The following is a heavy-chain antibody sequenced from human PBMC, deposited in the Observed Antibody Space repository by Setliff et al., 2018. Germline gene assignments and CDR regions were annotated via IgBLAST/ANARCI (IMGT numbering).Heavy chain of an antibody. J-gene: IGHJ5*02. CDR1: GFDFKTHW. CDR2: IKEDGSQR. Sequence: GGSLRLSCAASGFDFKTHWMDWARQAPGKGLEWVANIKEDGSQRNYVDAVRGRFTISRDNAKNSLDLQMNSLRAEDTAVYYCAKDQWLVQYWFDPWGQGTLVTVSS. CDR3: AKDQWLVQYWFDP. D-gene: IGHD6-19*01. V-gene: IGHV3-7*03.